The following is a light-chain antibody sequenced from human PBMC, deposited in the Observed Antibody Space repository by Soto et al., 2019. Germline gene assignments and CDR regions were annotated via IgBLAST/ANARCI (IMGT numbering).Light chain of an antibody. J-gene: IGKJ1*01. CDR2: DAS. V-gene: IGKV1-5*01. CDR3: QHYKSYSEA. CDR1: QSISSW. Sequence: DLQMTQSPSTLSASLGDSVTSXXRASQSISSWLAWYQQKPGKAPKVXIYDASSLESGVPSRFSGSGAGTEFTLTISSLQPDDFATYYCQHYKSYSEAFGQGTKVDIK.